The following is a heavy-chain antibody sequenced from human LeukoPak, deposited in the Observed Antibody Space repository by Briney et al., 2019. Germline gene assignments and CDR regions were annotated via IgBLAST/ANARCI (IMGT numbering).Heavy chain of an antibody. CDR1: GFTFSSYS. V-gene: IGHV3-21*01. J-gene: IGHJ6*02. Sequence: GGSLRLSCAASGFTFSSYSMNWVRQALGKGLEWVSSISSSSSYIYYADSVKGRFTISRDNAKNSLYLQMNSLRAEDTAVYYCARDEYYYGSGGYYYGMDVWGQGTTVTVSS. D-gene: IGHD3-10*01. CDR3: ARDEYYYGSGGYYYGMDV. CDR2: ISSSSSYI.